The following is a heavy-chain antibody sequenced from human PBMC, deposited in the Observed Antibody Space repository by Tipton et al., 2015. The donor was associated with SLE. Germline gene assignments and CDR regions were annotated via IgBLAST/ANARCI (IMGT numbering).Heavy chain of an antibody. CDR2: IYRSGST. CDR3: ARHRGIVGATTDY. Sequence: LRLSCAVSGYSISSGYYWGWIRQPPGKGLEWIGSIYRSGSTYYHPSLKSRVTISVDTSKNQFSLKLSSVTAADTAVYYCARHRGIVGATTDYWGQGTLVTVSS. CDR1: GYSISSGYY. J-gene: IGHJ4*02. V-gene: IGHV4-38-2*01. D-gene: IGHD1-26*01.